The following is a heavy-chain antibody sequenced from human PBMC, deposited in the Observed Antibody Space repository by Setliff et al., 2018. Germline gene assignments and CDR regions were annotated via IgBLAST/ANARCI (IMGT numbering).Heavy chain of an antibody. CDR2: IYRGDRST. CDR1: GFTFTDYA. CDR3: VASPSNKNGHFEY. V-gene: IGHV3-23*05. Sequence: PGGSLRLSCVASGFTFTDYAMSWVRQAPGKGLEWVSTIYRGDRSTFYADSVQGRFIIFRDNIKNTAFLQMNSLRADDTAMYYCVASPSNKNGHFEYWGQGTLVTVSS. J-gene: IGHJ4*02.